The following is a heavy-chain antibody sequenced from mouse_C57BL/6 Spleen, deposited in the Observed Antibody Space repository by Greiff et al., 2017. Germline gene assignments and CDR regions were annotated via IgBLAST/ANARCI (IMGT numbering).Heavy chain of an antibody. CDR2: ISSGGSYT. Sequence: EVKLVESGGDLVKPGGSLKLSCAASGFTFSSYGMSWVRQTPDKRLEWVATISSGGSYTYYPDSVKGRFTISRDNAKNTLYLQMSSLKSEDTAMYYCARPQIYDGYYPFAYWGQGTLVTVSA. J-gene: IGHJ3*01. D-gene: IGHD2-3*01. CDR1: GFTFSSYG. V-gene: IGHV5-6*01. CDR3: ARPQIYDGYYPFAY.